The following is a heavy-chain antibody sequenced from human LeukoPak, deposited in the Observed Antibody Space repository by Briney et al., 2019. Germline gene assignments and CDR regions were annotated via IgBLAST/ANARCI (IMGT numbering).Heavy chain of an antibody. CDR1: GYTFTGYY. CDR3: ARGGGSEGDY. D-gene: IGHD1-26*01. Sequence: ASVKVSCKASGYTFTGYYMHWVRQAPGQWLEWMGWINPNSGNTGYAQKFQGRVTMTRNTSISTAYMELSSLRSEDTAVYYCARGGGSEGDYWGQGTLVTVSS. CDR2: INPNSGNT. V-gene: IGHV1-8*02. J-gene: IGHJ4*02.